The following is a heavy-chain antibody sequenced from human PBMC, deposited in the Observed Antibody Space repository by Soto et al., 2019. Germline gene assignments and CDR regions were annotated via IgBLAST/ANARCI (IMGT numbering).Heavy chain of an antibody. V-gene: IGHV4-59*01. Sequence: SETLSLTCSVSCGSIRGSYCSWIRQPPEKGLEWIASISYTGSATHNPSLKSRVSVSVDTTENQCSLKLTSVTAADTATYYCATGGGWLQNSNLRGLYFDYWGQGAQGTAPQ. J-gene: IGHJ4*02. CDR3: ATGGGWLQNSNLRGLYFDY. D-gene: IGHD6-19*01. CDR1: CGSIRGSY. CDR2: ISYTGSA.